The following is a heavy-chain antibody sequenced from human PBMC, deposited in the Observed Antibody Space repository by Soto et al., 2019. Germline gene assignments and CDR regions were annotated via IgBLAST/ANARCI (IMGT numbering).Heavy chain of an antibody. J-gene: IGHJ6*02. CDR3: ARETYDFWSGYLLYGLDD. D-gene: IGHD3-3*01. CDR1: GGSTSSYY. Sequence: KPSETLSLTCSVSGGSTSSYYWSWIRQPPGKGLEWIGYIHYSGSTNYNPSLKSRVTISVDTSKNQFSLKLSSVTAADTAVYYCARETYDFWSGYLLYGLDDWGQGTTVTVSS. CDR2: IHYSGST. V-gene: IGHV4-59*01.